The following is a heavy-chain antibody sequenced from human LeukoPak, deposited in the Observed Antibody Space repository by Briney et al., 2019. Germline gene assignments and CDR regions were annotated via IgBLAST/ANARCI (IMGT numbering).Heavy chain of an antibody. CDR1: GFTFSSYS. J-gene: IGHJ4*02. V-gene: IGHV3-48*01. CDR2: ISSRSSTI. Sequence: GGSLRLSCAASGFTFSSYSMNWVRQAPGKGLEWVSYISSRSSTIYYADSVKGRFTISRDNAKNTLLLQMNSLRAEDTAVYYCAKDGGLWVSAHWGDSWGRGTLVTVSS. CDR3: AKDGGLWVSAHWGDS. D-gene: IGHD7-27*01.